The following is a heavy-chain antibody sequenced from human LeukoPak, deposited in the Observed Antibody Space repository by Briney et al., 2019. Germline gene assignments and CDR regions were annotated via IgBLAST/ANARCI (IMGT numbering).Heavy chain of an antibody. CDR2: IFPPDSDT. V-gene: IGHV5-51*01. CDR1: GYSFTSYW. J-gene: IGHJ4*02. Sequence: GESLKISCKGSGYSFTSYWIAWVRQMPGKGLEWMGIIFPPDSDTRYSPSFQGQVTISADKSITTAYLQWSGLKASDTAMYYCARSGSAATPLFDFWGQGTLSPSPQ. D-gene: IGHD6-25*01. CDR3: ARSGSAATPLFDF.